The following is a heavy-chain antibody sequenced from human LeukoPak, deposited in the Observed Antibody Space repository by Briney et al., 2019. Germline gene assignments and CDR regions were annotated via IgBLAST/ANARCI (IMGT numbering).Heavy chain of an antibody. Sequence: SQTLSLTCTVSGGSITSYYWSWIRQPPGKGLEWIGYIYYSGSTNYNPSLKSRVTISVDTSRNQFSLKLNSVTAADTAMCYCARDLFPFHYWGQGTLVTVSS. V-gene: IGHV4-59*01. J-gene: IGHJ4*02. CDR3: ARDLFPFHY. CDR2: IYYSGST. CDR1: GGSITSYY.